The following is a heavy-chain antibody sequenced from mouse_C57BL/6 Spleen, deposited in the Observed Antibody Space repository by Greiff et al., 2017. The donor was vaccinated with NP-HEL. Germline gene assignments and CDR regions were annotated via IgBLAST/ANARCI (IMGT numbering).Heavy chain of an antibody. V-gene: IGHV1-82*01. J-gene: IGHJ2*01. CDR3: AREDVGGSSWFDY. Sequence: VQVVESGPELVKPGASVKISCKASGYAFSSSWMNWVKQRPGKGLEWIGRIYPGDGDTNYNGKFKGKATLTADKSSSTAYMQLSSLTSEDSAVYFCAREDVGGSSWFDYWGQGTTLTVSS. D-gene: IGHD1-1*01. CDR1: GYAFSSSW. CDR2: IYPGDGDT.